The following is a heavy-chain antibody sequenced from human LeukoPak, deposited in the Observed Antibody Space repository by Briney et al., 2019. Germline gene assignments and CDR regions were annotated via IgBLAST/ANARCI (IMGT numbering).Heavy chain of an antibody. D-gene: IGHD4-17*01. CDR3: ARDQGTSVTAMVGGHFDY. Sequence: GGSLRLSCAASGFTFSSYWMQWVRQAPGKGLEWVAIIWYDGSNRYYADSVKGRFTISRDNSKNTLFLQMNSLTAEDTAVYYCARDQGTSVTAMVGGHFDYWGPGTLVIVSS. CDR2: IWYDGSNR. J-gene: IGHJ4*02. CDR1: GFTFSSYW. V-gene: IGHV3-33*08.